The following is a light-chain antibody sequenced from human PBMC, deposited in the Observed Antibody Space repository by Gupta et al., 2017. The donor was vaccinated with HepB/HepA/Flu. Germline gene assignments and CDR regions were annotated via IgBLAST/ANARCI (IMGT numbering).Light chain of an antibody. CDR1: QGIGNY. CDR3: QQYHSSPLT. CDR2: AAS. V-gene: IGKV1-16*01. Sequence: IQMTQSPSSLSASVGDRVTITCRARQGIGNYLAWFQQKPGAAPKSLIYAASSSQSGVPSTFSGSVSETDFTLTISNLQPEDFATYYCQQYHSSPLTFGQGTHLEIK. J-gene: IGKJ5*01.